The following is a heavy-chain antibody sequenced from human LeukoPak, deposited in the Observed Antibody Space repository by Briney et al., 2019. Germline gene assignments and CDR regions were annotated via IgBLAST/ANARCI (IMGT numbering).Heavy chain of an antibody. V-gene: IGHV4-30-2*01. CDR1: GGSISSGNHY. D-gene: IGHD6-13*01. CDR3: ARDLWYSSGWYSGFDS. Sequence: SETLSLTRTVSGGSISSGNHYWSWIRQPPGKGLEWIGYIYQSGSTYYNSSLKGRVTILVDSSKNQFSLKLSSVTAADTAVYYCARDLWYSSGWYSGFDSWGQGTLVTVSS. J-gene: IGHJ4*02. CDR2: IYQSGST.